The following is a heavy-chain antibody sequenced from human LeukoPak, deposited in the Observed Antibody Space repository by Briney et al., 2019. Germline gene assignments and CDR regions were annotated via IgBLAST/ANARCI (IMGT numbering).Heavy chain of an antibody. V-gene: IGHV5-51*01. D-gene: IGHD4-11*01. J-gene: IGHJ4*02. CDR1: GYSFTSYW. CDR2: IYPGDSDT. CDR3: ARRIAYNNYEGYYFDY. Sequence: GESLKISCKGSGYSFTSYWIGWVRQLPGKGLEWMGIIYPGDSDTRYSPSFQGQVTISADKSISTAYLQWSSLKASDTAMYYCARRIAYNNYEGYYFDYWGQGTLVTVSS.